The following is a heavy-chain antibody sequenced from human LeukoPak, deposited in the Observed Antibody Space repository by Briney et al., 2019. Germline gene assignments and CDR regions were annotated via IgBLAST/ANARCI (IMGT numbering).Heavy chain of an antibody. J-gene: IGHJ5*02. CDR1: GFTFSSYS. CDR2: ISSSSSYI. CDR3: ARYSSSWYESNWFDP. Sequence: GGSLRLSCAASGFTFSSYSMNWVRQAPGKGLEWVSSISSSSSYIYYADSVKGRFTISRDNAKNSLYLQMNSLRAEDTAVYYCARYSSSWYESNWFDPWGQGTLVTVSS. V-gene: IGHV3-21*01. D-gene: IGHD6-13*01.